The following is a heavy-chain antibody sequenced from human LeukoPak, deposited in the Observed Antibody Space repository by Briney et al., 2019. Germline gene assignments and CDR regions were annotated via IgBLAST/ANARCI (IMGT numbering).Heavy chain of an antibody. D-gene: IGHD2-2*01. V-gene: IGHV3-7*01. Sequence: SGGSLRLSCAGSGFIFSNYWVTWIRQAPGKGLEWVGNIKQDGSERYYVDSVKGRFTISRDNARDSAYLQMDNLRAEDTAVYYCARTSGTKLLRWWGQGTLVTVSS. CDR1: GFIFSNYW. CDR2: IKQDGSER. CDR3: ARTSGTKLLRW. J-gene: IGHJ4*02.